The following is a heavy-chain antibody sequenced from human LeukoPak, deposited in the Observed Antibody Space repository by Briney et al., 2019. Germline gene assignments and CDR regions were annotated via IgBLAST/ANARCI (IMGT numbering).Heavy chain of an antibody. CDR1: GGSINTDNYY. CDR3: ARGLIVVVVAATSQWFDP. Sequence: SETLSLTCSVSGGSINTDNYYWGWVRQPPGKALEWIGSIYYSGSKWYNPSLKSRVTISLDTSKNQFSPKLSSVTAADTAVYYCARGLIVVVVAATSQWFDPWGQGTLVTVSS. V-gene: IGHV4-39*07. D-gene: IGHD2-15*01. J-gene: IGHJ5*02. CDR2: IYYSGSK.